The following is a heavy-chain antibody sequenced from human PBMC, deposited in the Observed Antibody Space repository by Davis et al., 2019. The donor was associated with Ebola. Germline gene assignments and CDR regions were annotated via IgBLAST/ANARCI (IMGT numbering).Heavy chain of an antibody. CDR2: IKQDGSEK. J-gene: IGHJ4*02. V-gene: IGHV3-7*04. D-gene: IGHD3-16*01. Sequence: GESLKISCAASGFTFSSYWMSWVRQAPGKGLEWVANIKQDGSEKYYVDSVRGRFTISRDNAKNSLYLQMNSLRAEDTAVYYCARALEAWGYWGQGTLVTVSS. CDR1: GFTFSSYW. CDR3: ARALEAWGY.